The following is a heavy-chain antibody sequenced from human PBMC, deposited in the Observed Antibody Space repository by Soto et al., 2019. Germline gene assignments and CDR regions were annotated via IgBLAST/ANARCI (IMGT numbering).Heavy chain of an antibody. D-gene: IGHD6-6*01. Sequence: QVRLVQSGPEVKKPGASVKVSCKASGYTFTNYGINWVRQAPGQGLEWMGRVSAFNVERSYVQNDQDRITMTTDTSTNTAYKELRSPRSDDTAIYYCTTGLSTPASGDYWGQRALVTVSS. CDR1: GYTFTNYG. CDR2: VSAFNVER. J-gene: IGHJ4*02. V-gene: IGHV1-18*01. CDR3: TTGLSTPASGDY.